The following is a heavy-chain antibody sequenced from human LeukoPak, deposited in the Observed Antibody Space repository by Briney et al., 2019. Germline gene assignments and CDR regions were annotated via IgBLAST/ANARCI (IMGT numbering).Heavy chain of an antibody. CDR3: AEITAPWGYYFDY. CDR1: GFTFSSYG. CDR2: ISGSGGST. D-gene: IGHD3-10*01. J-gene: IGHJ4*02. Sequence: GGSLRLSCAASGFTFSSYGMSWVRQAPGKGLEWVSAISGSGGSTYYADSVKGRFTISRDNSKNTLYLQMNSLRAEDTAVYYCAEITAPWGYYFDYWGQGTLVTVSS. V-gene: IGHV3-23*01.